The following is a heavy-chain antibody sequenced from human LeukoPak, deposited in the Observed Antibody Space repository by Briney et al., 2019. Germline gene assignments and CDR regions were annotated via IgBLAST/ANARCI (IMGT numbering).Heavy chain of an antibody. CDR1: GYTFTNYD. V-gene: IGHV1-8*01. J-gene: IGHJ4*02. CDR3: TREGLDY. CDR2: KNPNSGNS. Sequence: GASVKVSCKASGYTFTNYDINWVRKATGQGLEWMGYKNPNSGNSAYAQKFQGRVTITTDASISTAYMDLSGLRSEDTALYYCTREGLDYWGQGTLVTVSS.